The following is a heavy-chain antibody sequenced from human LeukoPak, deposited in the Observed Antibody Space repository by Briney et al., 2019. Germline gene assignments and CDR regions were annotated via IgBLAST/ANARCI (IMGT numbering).Heavy chain of an antibody. J-gene: IGHJ4*02. CDR3: ARDRRDFLTGSAHDY. V-gene: IGHV1-18*01. D-gene: IGHD3-9*01. CDR2: ISAYNGNT. CDR1: GYTFTSYG. Sequence: ASVKVSCKASGYTFTSYGISWVRQAPGQGLEWMGWISAYNGNTNYAQKLQGRVTMTTDTSTSTAYMELRSLKSDDTAVYCARDRRDFLTGSAHDYWGQGTLVIVSS.